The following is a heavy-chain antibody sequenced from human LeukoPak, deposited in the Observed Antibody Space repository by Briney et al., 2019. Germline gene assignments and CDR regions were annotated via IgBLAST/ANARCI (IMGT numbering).Heavy chain of an antibody. CDR1: GFTFNTYS. D-gene: IGHD5-12*01. Sequence: GGSLRLPCAASGFTFNTYSMHWVRQAPGKGLEWVVVISHDGSKKYYADSVKGRFTISRDNSKNTLYLQMNSLRAEDTAVYYCAREYSGRGYFDYWGQGTLVTVSS. J-gene: IGHJ4*02. V-gene: IGHV3-30-3*01. CDR3: AREYSGRGYFDY. CDR2: ISHDGSKK.